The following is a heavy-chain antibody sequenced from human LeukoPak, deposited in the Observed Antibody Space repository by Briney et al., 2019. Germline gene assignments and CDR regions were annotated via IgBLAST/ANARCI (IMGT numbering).Heavy chain of an antibody. CDR3: ARESGKFDY. CDR1: GLPIGDFA. Sequence: GGSLRLSCVASGLPIGDFAMHWVCQAPGQGLEWVSLISGDGVSTFFADSVKGRFSISRDNSKNSLFLEMSSLRTEDTAMYYCARESGKFDYWGQGTLVAVSS. V-gene: IGHV3-43*02. J-gene: IGHJ4*02. CDR2: ISGDGVST.